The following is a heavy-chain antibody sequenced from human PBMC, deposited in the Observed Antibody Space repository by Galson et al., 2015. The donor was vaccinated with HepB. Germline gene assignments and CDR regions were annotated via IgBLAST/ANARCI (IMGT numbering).Heavy chain of an antibody. V-gene: IGHV4/OR15-8*03. CDR2: IYHSGDA. J-gene: IGHJ4*02. Sequence: TLSLTCAVSGASIRTLDWWSWVRQSPGKRLEWIGQIYHSGDANYNPSFKSRVTMSVDTSKNQFSLKLSSVTAADTAIYYGARDWIRDGASYYFDYWGQGTLVTVSS. CDR1: GASIRTLDW. D-gene: IGHD5-24*01. CDR3: ARDWIRDGASYYFDY.